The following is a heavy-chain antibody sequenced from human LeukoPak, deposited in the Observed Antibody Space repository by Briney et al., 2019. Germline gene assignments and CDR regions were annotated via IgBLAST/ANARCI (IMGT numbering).Heavy chain of an antibody. D-gene: IGHD2/OR15-2a*01. CDR2: IYSGGST. Sequence: GGSLRLSCAASGFTVSSNYMSWVRQAPGKGLEWVSVIYSGGSTYYADSVKGRFTISRDNSKNTLYLQMNSLRAEDTAVYYCARRISPSGCDYWGQGTLVTVSS. CDR1: GFTVSSNY. V-gene: IGHV3-53*01. J-gene: IGHJ4*02. CDR3: ARRISPSGCDY.